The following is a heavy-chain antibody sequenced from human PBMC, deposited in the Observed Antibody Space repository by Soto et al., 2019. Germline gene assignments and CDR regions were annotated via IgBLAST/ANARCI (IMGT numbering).Heavy chain of an antibody. Sequence: SETLSLTCTVSGGSISSSSYYWTWIRQPPGKRLEWIGSLYYSGSTNYNPSLKSRVTISVDRSKNQFSLKLSSVTAADTAVYYCARVPAPWGQGTLVTVS. J-gene: IGHJ5*02. CDR2: LYYSGST. CDR3: ARVPAP. V-gene: IGHV4-61*05. CDR1: GGSISSSSYY.